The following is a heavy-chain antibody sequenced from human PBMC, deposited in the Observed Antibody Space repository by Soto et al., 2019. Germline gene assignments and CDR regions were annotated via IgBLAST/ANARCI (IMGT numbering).Heavy chain of an antibody. D-gene: IGHD2-21*01. Sequence: SQTLSLTCALSVDSVSRNSGAWNWIRQSPSRGLEWLGRTYYRSKWYTDYALSVKRRITINPETSKNQFSLQLNSVTPEDMAVYYCARGIPDLYYYGMDVWGQGTMVTVSS. V-gene: IGHV6-1*01. J-gene: IGHJ6*02. CDR3: ARGIPDLYYYGMDV. CDR1: VDSVSRNSGA. CDR2: TYYRSKWYT.